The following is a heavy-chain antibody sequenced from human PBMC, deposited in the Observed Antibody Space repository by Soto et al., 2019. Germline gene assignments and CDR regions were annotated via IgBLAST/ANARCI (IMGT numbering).Heavy chain of an antibody. V-gene: IGHV3-48*01. CDR1: GFTFSTYS. J-gene: IGHJ4*02. CDR3: ARDRGCSGGICYRDLGY. CDR2: ISSTSNTI. D-gene: IGHD2-15*01. Sequence: EVQLVESGGGLVQPGGSLRLSCAASGFTFSTYSMSWVRQAPGKGLEWVSYISSTSNTIYYADSVKGRFTISRDNAXNXLYLHMNSLSAEDTAVYYCARDRGCSGGICYRDLGYWGQGTLVTVSS.